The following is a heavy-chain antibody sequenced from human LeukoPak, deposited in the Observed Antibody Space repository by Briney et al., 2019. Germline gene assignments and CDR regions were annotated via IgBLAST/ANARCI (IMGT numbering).Heavy chain of an antibody. J-gene: IGHJ4*02. V-gene: IGHV4-34*01. Sequence: SETLSLTCAVYGGSFSDYYWSWIRQPPGKGLEWIGEISHRGSTNHNPSLKSRVTISVDTSKNQFSLKLSSVTAADTAVYYCANMGDGSSSLLGVNYWGQGTLVTVSS. CDR3: ANMGDGSSSLLGVNY. D-gene: IGHD2-2*01. CDR2: ISHRGST. CDR1: GGSFSDYY.